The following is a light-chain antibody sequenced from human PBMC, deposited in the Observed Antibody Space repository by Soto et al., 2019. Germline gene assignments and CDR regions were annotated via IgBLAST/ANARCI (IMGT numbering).Light chain of an antibody. V-gene: IGLV2-8*01. CDR2: EVS. J-gene: IGLJ1*01. CDR1: SSDVGGYNY. CDR3: SSYAGSPSYV. Sequence: SALTQPPSASGSPGQSVTISCTGTSSDVGGYNYVSWYQQHPGKAPKLMIYEVSKRPSGVPDRFSGSKSGNTASLTVSGLQAEDEADYYCSSYAGSPSYVFGTGTKVTVL.